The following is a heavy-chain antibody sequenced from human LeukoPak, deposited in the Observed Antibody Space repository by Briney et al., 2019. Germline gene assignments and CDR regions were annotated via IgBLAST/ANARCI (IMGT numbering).Heavy chain of an antibody. Sequence: ASVKVSCKASGYTFTNYNICWVRQAPGQGLEWMGWINTHKGHTNFLQKFQGRVTVTTDISTNTAYMELRRLRSDDTAVYYCAREFGRCSGDNCFYFFDLWGQGSQVIVSS. CDR3: AREFGRCSGDNCFYFFDL. CDR1: GYTFTNYN. CDR2: INTHKGHT. D-gene: IGHD2-15*01. J-gene: IGHJ4*02. V-gene: IGHV1-18*01.